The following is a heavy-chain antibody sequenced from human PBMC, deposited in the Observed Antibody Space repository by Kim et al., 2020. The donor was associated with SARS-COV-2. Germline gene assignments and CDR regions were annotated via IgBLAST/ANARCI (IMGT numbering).Heavy chain of an antibody. V-gene: IGHV4-59*01. D-gene: IGHD3-10*01. Sequence: SETLSLTCTVSGGSISSYYWSWIRQPPGKGLEWIGYIYYSGSTNYNPSLKSRVTISVDTSKNQFSLKLSSVTAADTAVYYCARDNMVRGVIINDYYYYGMDVWGQGTTVTVSS. J-gene: IGHJ6*02. CDR2: IYYSGST. CDR3: ARDNMVRGVIINDYYYYGMDV. CDR1: GGSISSYY.